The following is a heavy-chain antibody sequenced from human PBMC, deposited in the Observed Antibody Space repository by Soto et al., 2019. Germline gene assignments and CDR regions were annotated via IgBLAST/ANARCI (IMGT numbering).Heavy chain of an antibody. CDR1: GGSISSSSYY. CDR3: ARTGVAQHDAFDI. D-gene: IGHD3-10*01. CDR2: IYYSGST. V-gene: IGHV4-39*01. J-gene: IGHJ3*02. Sequence: QLQLQESGPGLVKPSETLSLTCTVSGGSISSSSYYWGWIRQPPGKGLEWIGSIYYSGSTYYNPSLKSRVTISVDTSKNQFSLKLSSVTAADTAVYYCARTGVAQHDAFDIWGQGTMVTVSS.